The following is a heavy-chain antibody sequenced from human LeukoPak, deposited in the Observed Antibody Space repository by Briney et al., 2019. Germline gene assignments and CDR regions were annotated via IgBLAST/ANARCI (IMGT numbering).Heavy chain of an antibody. D-gene: IGHD5-18*01. V-gene: IGHV3-30-3*01. CDR2: ISDDGTNK. Sequence: GGSLRLSCVVSDFAFNRYLMHWVRQAPGKGLEWVTSISDDGTNKYYSDSVRGRFTISRDNSKSTLYLQMDSLRIEDTSMYYCVRGLWTAMGAGAYWGQGTLVAVSS. CDR3: VRGLWTAMGAGAY. CDR1: DFAFNRYL. J-gene: IGHJ4*02.